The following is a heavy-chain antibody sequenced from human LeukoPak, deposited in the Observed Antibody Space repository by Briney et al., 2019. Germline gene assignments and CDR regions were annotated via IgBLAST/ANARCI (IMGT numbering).Heavy chain of an antibody. Sequence: SETLSLTCTVSGGSISSYYWSWIRQPPGKGLEWIGYIYHSGNTYYNPSLKSRVTISVDTSKNQFSPKVRSVNAADTAVYYCARRDYGSGFNWFDPWGQGTLVTVSS. V-gene: IGHV4-59*12. CDR2: IYHSGNT. D-gene: IGHD3-10*01. CDR1: GGSISSYY. CDR3: ARRDYGSGFNWFDP. J-gene: IGHJ5*02.